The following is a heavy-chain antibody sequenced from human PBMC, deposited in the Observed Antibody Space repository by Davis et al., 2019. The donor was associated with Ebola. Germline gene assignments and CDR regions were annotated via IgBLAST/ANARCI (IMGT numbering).Heavy chain of an antibody. CDR2: INSDGSST. V-gene: IGHV3-74*01. D-gene: IGHD1-26*01. Sequence: GESLKISCAASGFTLSSYWMHWVRQTPGKGLVWVSRINSDGSSTSYADSVKGRFTISRDNAKNSLYLEMNSLRADDTAVYYCARDKSGSYGGVYYFYYSMDVWGQGTTVTVSS. CDR3: ARDKSGSYGGVYYFYYSMDV. J-gene: IGHJ6*02. CDR1: GFTLSSYW.